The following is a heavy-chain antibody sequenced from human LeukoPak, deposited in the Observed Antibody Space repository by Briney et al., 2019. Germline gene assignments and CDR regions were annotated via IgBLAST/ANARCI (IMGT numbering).Heavy chain of an antibody. Sequence: SVKVSCKASGGTFSSYAISWVRQAPGQGLEWMGGIIPIFGTANYAQKFQGRVTITTDESTSTAYMELSSLRSEDTAVYYCARVILGYNSSQYYFDYWAREPWSPSPQ. D-gene: IGHD6-13*01. J-gene: IGHJ4*02. CDR2: IIPIFGTA. CDR3: ARVILGYNSSQYYFDY. CDR1: GGTFSSYA. V-gene: IGHV1-69*05.